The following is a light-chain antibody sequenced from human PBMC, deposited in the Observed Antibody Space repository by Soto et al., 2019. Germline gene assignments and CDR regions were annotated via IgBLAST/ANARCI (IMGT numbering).Light chain of an antibody. CDR1: QSVSSSY. CDR2: GAS. CDR3: QQYGSSLGLT. J-gene: IGKJ4*01. Sequence: EIVLTQSPGTLSLSPGERATLSCRASQSVSSSYLAWYQQKPGQAPRLLIYGASGRATGIPDRFSGSGSRTDFTLTISRLEPEDFALYYCQQYGSSLGLTFGGGTKVEIK. V-gene: IGKV3-20*01.